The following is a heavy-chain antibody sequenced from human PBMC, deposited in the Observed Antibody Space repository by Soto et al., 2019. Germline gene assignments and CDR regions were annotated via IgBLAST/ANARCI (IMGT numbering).Heavy chain of an antibody. Sequence: EVQLVESGGGLVKPGGSLRLSCAASGFTFSNAWMSWVRQAPGKGWELVGRIKSKTDGGTTDYAAPEKGRFTISRAYSKNTLYLQINSLKTEDTAVYYCTTAGGEIVEVPAAILWYYMDVWGKGTTVTVSS. CDR2: IKSKTDGGTT. J-gene: IGHJ6*03. CDR3: TTAGGEIVEVPAAILWYYMDV. CDR1: GFTFSNAW. D-gene: IGHD2-2*02. V-gene: IGHV3-15*01.